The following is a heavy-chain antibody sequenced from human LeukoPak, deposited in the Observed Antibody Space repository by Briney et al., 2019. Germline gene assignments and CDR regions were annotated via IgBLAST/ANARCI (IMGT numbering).Heavy chain of an antibody. Sequence: SETLSLTCTVPGGSISSGDYYWSWIRQPPGKGLEWIGYIYYSGSTYYNPSLKSRVTISVDTSKNQFSLKLSSVTAADTAVYYCAREASDTVRYYYGMDVWGQGTTVTVSS. CDR1: GGSISSGDYY. CDR2: IYYSGST. CDR3: AREASDTVRYYYGMDV. V-gene: IGHV4-30-4*01. D-gene: IGHD2-2*02. J-gene: IGHJ6*02.